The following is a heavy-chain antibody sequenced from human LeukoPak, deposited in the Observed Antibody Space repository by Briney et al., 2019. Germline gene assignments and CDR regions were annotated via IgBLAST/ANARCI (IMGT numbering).Heavy chain of an antibody. CDR1: GFIFSDYG. CDR2: ISYDGSNK. CDR3: ARASTYSSPFDY. D-gene: IGHD6-19*01. V-gene: IGHV3-30*19. Sequence: PGGSLRLSCATSGFIFSDYGMHWVRQAPGKGLEWVAVISYDGSNKYYADSVKGRFTISRDNSKNTLYLQMNSLRAEDTAVYYCARASTYSSPFDYWGQGTLVTVSS. J-gene: IGHJ4*02.